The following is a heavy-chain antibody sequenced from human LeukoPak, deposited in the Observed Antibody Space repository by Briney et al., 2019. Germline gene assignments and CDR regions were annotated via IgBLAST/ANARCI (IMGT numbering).Heavy chain of an antibody. CDR1: GFTFSDYY. CDR3: AKDRVVVILYYFDY. J-gene: IGHJ4*02. Sequence: GGSLRLSCAASGFTFSDYYMNWIRQAPGKGLEWVAVISYDGSNKYYADSVKGRFTISRDNSKNTLYLQMNSLRAEDTAVYYCAKDRVVVILYYFDYWGQGTLVTVSS. D-gene: IGHD3-22*01. V-gene: IGHV3-30*18. CDR2: ISYDGSNK.